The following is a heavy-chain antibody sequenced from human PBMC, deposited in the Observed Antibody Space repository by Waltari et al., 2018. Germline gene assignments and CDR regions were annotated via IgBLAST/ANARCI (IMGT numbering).Heavy chain of an antibody. V-gene: IGHV3-48*04. D-gene: IGHD5-12*01. CDR3: ARHRDGYNFDY. J-gene: IGHJ4*02. CDR1: GFTFSGYG. CDR2: INSGSGYR. Sequence: EVQLVESGGDLVQPGGSLRLSCAASGFTFSGYGMNWVRQAPGKGLVWVSYINSGSGYRYYADPVKGRFTSSRYNAKNSLYLQMDSLRAEDTAVYYCARHRDGYNFDYWGQGSLVTVSS.